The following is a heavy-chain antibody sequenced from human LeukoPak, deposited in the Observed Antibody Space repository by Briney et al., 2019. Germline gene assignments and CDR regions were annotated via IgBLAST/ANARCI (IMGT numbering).Heavy chain of an antibody. CDR2: INPNSGGT. J-gene: IGHJ4*02. D-gene: IGHD6-19*01. Sequence: ASVKVSCKASGYTFTDHYMHWVRQAPGQGPEWMGWINPNSGGTNYAQKFQGRVTMTGDTSMNTAYLEVSSLRSDDTAVFYCARESLVAGRLGPLDYWGQGTLVTVSS. CDR3: ARESLVAGRLGPLDY. V-gene: IGHV1-2*02. CDR1: GYTFTDHY.